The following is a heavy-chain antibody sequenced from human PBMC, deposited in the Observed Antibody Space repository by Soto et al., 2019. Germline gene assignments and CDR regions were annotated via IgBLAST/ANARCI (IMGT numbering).Heavy chain of an antibody. J-gene: IGHJ3*02. CDR3: AKGGRIAVAGDAFDI. CDR2: ISGSGGST. D-gene: IGHD6-19*01. Sequence: PGGSLRFSCAASGFTFSSYAMSWVRQAPGKGLGWVSAISGSGGSTYYADSVKGRFTISRDNSKNTLYLQMNSLRAEDTAVYYCAKGGRIAVAGDAFDIWGQGTMVTVSS. V-gene: IGHV3-23*01. CDR1: GFTFSSYA.